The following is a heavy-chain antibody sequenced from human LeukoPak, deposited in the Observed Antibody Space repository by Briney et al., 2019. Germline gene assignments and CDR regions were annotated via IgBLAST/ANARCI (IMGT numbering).Heavy chain of an antibody. CDR3: ASSGAAAAPVDY. CDR2: MNPNSGNT. D-gene: IGHD6-13*01. V-gene: IGHV1-8*01. J-gene: IGHJ4*02. CDR1: GYTFTSYD. Sequence: GASVKVSCKASGYTFTSYDINWVRQATGQGLEWMGWMNPNSGNTGYAQKFQGRVTMTRNTSISTAYMELSRLRSDDTAVYYCASSGAAAAPVDYWGQGTLVTVSS.